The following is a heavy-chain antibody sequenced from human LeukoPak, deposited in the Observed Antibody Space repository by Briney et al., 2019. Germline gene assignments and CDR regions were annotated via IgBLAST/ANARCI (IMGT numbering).Heavy chain of an antibody. V-gene: IGHV4-4*02. CDR3: AREGESSSWYDY. CDR2: IYHSGST. Sequence: SETLSLTCAISGGSISSSNWWSWVRQPPGKGLEWIGEIYHSGSTNYNPSLKSRVTISVDKSKNQFSLKLSSVTAADTAVYYCAREGESSSWYDYWGQGTLVTVSS. J-gene: IGHJ4*02. D-gene: IGHD6-13*01. CDR1: GGSISSSNW.